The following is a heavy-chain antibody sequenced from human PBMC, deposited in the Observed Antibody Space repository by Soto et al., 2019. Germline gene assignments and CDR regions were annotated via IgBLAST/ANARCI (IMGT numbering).Heavy chain of an antibody. D-gene: IGHD3-10*01. CDR2: ISGDSATV. CDR1: GFTFNSYA. Sequence: EVQLLESGGGLVQPGESLRLSCAASGFTFNSYAMSWVRQAPGKGLEWIAAISGDSATVTYADSVKGRFTISSDNSKNPLYLQMNSLRAEDTAKYYRAKADLPGGLDYWGQGTLVTVSS. J-gene: IGHJ4*02. V-gene: IGHV3-23*01. CDR3: AKADLPGGLDY.